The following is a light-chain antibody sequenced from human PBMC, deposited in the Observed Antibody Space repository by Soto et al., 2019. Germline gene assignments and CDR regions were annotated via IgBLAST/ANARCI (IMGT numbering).Light chain of an antibody. CDR3: SSYAGSDKAVV. Sequence: QSALTQPPSASGSPGQSVSMSCTGTSSDVGGYNFVSWYQQHPGKAPKVLIYEVSQRPSGVPDRFSGSKSGNTASLTVAGLQAEDEAEYYCSSYAGSDKAVVFGGGTKLTVL. V-gene: IGLV2-8*01. J-gene: IGLJ2*01. CDR2: EVS. CDR1: SSDVGGYNF.